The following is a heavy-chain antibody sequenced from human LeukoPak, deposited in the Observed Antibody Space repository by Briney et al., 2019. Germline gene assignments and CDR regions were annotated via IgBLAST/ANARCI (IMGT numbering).Heavy chain of an antibody. J-gene: IGHJ5*02. V-gene: IGHV3-48*04. Sequence: SGGSLRLSCAASGFTFSSYGMHWVRQAPGKGLEWVSYISSSGSTIYYADSVKGRFTISRDNAKNSLYLQMNSLRAEDTAVYYCAREWWTRSPDWFDPWGQGTLVTVSS. CDR3: AREWWTRSPDWFDP. CDR1: GFTFSSYG. D-gene: IGHD2-15*01. CDR2: ISSSGSTI.